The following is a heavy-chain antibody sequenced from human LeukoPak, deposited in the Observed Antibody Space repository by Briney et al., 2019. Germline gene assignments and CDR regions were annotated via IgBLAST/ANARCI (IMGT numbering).Heavy chain of an antibody. CDR2: ISYDGSNK. D-gene: IGHD6-13*01. V-gene: IGHV3-30*04. CDR3: ARDWVATAGPTLFDY. CDR1: GFTFSTYA. J-gene: IGHJ4*02. Sequence: SGGSLRLSCAASGFTFSTYAMHWVRQAPGKGLEWVAFISYDGSNKYHADSVKGRFTISRDNSKNTLYLQMNSLRAEDTAVYYCARDWVATAGPTLFDYWGQGTLVTVSS.